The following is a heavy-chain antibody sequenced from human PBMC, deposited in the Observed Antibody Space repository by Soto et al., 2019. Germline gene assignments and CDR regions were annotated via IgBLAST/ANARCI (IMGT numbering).Heavy chain of an antibody. V-gene: IGHV4-59*01. CDR1: GGSISSYY. J-gene: IGHJ3*02. Sequence: SETLSLTCTVSGGSISSYYWSWIRQPPGKGLEWIGYIYYSGSTNYNPSLKSRVTISVDTSKNQFSLKLSSVTAADTAVYYCARAQVAGPWFGAFDIWGQGTMVTVSS. D-gene: IGHD6-19*01. CDR2: IYYSGST. CDR3: ARAQVAGPWFGAFDI.